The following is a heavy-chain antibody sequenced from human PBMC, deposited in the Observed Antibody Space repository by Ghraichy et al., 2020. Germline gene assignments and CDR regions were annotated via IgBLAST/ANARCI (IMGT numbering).Heavy chain of an antibody. D-gene: IGHD6-13*01. CDR1: GGSISSYY. CDR3: ARSIAAAGTEDY. J-gene: IGHJ4*02. Sequence: SETLSLTCPVSGGSISSYYWSWIRQPPGKGLEWIGYIYYSGSTNYNPSLKSRVTISVDTSKNQFSLKLSSVTAADTAVYYCARSIAAAGTEDYWGQGTLVTVSS. CDR2: IYYSGST. V-gene: IGHV4-59*01.